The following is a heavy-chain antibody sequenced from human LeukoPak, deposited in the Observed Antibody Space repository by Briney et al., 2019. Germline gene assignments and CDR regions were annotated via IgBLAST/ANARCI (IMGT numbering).Heavy chain of an antibody. CDR2: ISYDGSNK. J-gene: IGHJ4*02. D-gene: IGHD3-22*01. CDR1: GFTFSSYA. CDR3: ARDRFYLKYDSSETRDY. V-gene: IGHV3-30-3*01. Sequence: GGSLRLSCAASGFTFSSYAMHWVRQAPGKGLEWVAVISYDGSNKYYADSVKGRFTISRDNSKNTLYLQMNSLRAEDTAVYYCARDRFYLKYDSSETRDYWGQGTLVTVSS.